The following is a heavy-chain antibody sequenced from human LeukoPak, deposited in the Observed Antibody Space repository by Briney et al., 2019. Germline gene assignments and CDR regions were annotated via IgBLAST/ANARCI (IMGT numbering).Heavy chain of an antibody. J-gene: IGHJ3*02. Sequence: KNGESLKISCKGSGYSFTSYRISWVRQMPGKGLEWMGIIYPGDSDTRYSPSFQGQVTISADKSISTAYLQWSSLKASDTAMYYCARDVGTTYYDFWSGYYKGMDAFDIWGQGTMVTVSS. V-gene: IGHV5-51*01. CDR2: IYPGDSDT. D-gene: IGHD3-3*01. CDR3: ARDVGTTYYDFWSGYYKGMDAFDI. CDR1: GYSFTSYR.